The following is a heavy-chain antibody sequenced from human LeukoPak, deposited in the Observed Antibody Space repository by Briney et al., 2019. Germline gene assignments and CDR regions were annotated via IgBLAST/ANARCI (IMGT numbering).Heavy chain of an antibody. Sequence: SETLSLTCTVSGGSLSSSSYYWGWIRQPPGKGLEWIGSIYYSGSTYYNPSLKSRVTISVDTSKNQFSLKLSSVTAADTAVYYCARGYCSGGSCYSSGFDPWGQGTLVTVSS. CDR3: ARGYCSGGSCYSSGFDP. V-gene: IGHV4-39*07. CDR1: GGSLSSSSYY. D-gene: IGHD2-15*01. CDR2: IYYSGST. J-gene: IGHJ5*02.